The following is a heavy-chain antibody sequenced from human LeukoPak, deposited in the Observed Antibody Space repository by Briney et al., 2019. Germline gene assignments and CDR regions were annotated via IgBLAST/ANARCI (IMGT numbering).Heavy chain of an antibody. CDR1: GGSFSGYY. D-gene: IGHD3-22*01. Sequence: SETLSLTCAVYGGSFSGYYWSWIRQPPGKGLEWIGEINHSGSTNYNRSLKSRVTISVDTSKNQFSLKLSSVTAADTAVYYCAREGEGSRVDSSGYYFGYWGQGTLVTVSS. V-gene: IGHV4-34*01. CDR2: INHSGST. J-gene: IGHJ4*02. CDR3: AREGEGSRVDSSGYYFGY.